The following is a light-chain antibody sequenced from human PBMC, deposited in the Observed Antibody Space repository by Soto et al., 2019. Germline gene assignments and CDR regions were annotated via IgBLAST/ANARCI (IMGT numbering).Light chain of an antibody. CDR2: DVS. Sequence: EIVLTQSPATLSLSPGERATLSCRASQSISSFLAWYQHQPGRAPRLLIYDVSKRATGIPARFSASGSGTDFTLTISSLEPEDFAVYYCHQRSSWPLTFGGGTTVEIK. J-gene: IGKJ4*01. CDR3: HQRSSWPLT. CDR1: QSISSF. V-gene: IGKV3-11*01.